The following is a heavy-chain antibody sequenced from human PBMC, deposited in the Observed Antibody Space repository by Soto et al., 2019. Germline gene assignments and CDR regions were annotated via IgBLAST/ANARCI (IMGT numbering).Heavy chain of an antibody. D-gene: IGHD3-22*01. CDR1: AGSISSRNW. CDR2: IHHSGST. J-gene: IGHJ6*02. V-gene: IGHV4-4*02. CDR3: ARTSYCDSSGYYGIDV. Sequence: QVQLQESGPGLVKPSGTLSLTCAVSAGSISSRNWWTWVRQSPGKGLEWIGEIHHSGSTNYNPSRKSRVTISVDNSKNQFALKATSVTAADTAVYYCARTSYCDSSGYYGIDVWGQGTTVTVSS.